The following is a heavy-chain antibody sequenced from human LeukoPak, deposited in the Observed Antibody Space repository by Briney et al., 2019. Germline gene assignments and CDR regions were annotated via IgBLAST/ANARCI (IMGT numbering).Heavy chain of an antibody. CDR3: ARDNAFVY. CDR1: GFTFSSYW. J-gene: IGHJ4*02. V-gene: IGHV3-21*06. CDR2: ISSSDTYI. Sequence: GGSLRLSCAASGFTFSSYWMSWVRQAPGKGLEWVSSISSSDTYIYHADSVKGRFTISRDNAKNSLYLQMNSLTAEDTAVYYCARDNAFVYWGQGTLVTVSS.